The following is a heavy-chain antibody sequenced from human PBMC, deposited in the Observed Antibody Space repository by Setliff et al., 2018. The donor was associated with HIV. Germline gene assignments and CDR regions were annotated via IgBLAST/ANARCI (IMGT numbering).Heavy chain of an antibody. CDR3: ARGGNYYGSGSYAELLDY. V-gene: IGHV1-45*02. D-gene: IGHD3-10*01. J-gene: IGHJ4*02. CDR1: GYIFTYRY. Sequence: ASVKVSCKASGYIFTYRYLHWVRQDPGQALEWMGWITPYNGNTNYAQKCQERVTITRDTSLNPVYMELRRLRSEDTAVYYCARGGNYYGSGSYAELLDYWGQGTLVTAPQ. CDR2: ITPYNGNT.